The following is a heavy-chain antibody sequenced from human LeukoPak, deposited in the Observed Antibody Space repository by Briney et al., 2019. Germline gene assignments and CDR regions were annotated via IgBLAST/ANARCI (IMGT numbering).Heavy chain of an antibody. Sequence: GGSLRLSCEVSGFIFRSYWISQVRQAPGKGLEWVANINQDGSEKYYVDSVRGRFTISRDNAKNSLYLQMNSLRAEDTAVYFCARVPMDGVAYWGQGTLVSVSS. CDR3: ARVPMDGVAY. CDR2: INQDGSEK. CDR1: GFIFRSYW. J-gene: IGHJ4*02. D-gene: IGHD2-8*01. V-gene: IGHV3-7*03.